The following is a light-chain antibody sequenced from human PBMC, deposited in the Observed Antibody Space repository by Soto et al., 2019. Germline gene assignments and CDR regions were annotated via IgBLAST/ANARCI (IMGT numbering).Light chain of an antibody. CDR1: SSNIGSNT. Sequence: QSVLTQPLAVSASPGQRVTISCSGGSSNIGSNTVAWYQHLPGTAPPRLIFTAGQRPSGVPGRFSGSKSCTSASLAISGLQSEDEGDYYCSAWDNRLNGYVFGPGTKVTVL. V-gene: IGLV1-44*01. CDR2: TAG. CDR3: SAWDNRLNGYV. J-gene: IGLJ1*01.